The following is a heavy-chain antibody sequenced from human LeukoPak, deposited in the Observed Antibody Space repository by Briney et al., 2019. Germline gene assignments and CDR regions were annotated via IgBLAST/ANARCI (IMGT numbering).Heavy chain of an antibody. J-gene: IGHJ5*02. V-gene: IGHV3-21*01. CDR1: GFTFSSYS. Sequence: GGPLRLSCAASGFTFSSYSMNWVRQAPGKGLEWVSSISSSSSYIYYADSVKGRFTISRDNAKNSLYLQMNSLRAEDTAVYYCARDRIAVVSRWFDPWGQGTLVTVSS. CDR3: ARDRIAVVSRWFDP. D-gene: IGHD6-19*01. CDR2: ISSSSSYI.